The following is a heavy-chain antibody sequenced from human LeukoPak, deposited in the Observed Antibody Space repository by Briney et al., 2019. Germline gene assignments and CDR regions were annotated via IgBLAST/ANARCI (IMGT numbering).Heavy chain of an antibody. CDR1: GGSISSGGHS. D-gene: IGHD4-17*01. CDR2: IYHSGRT. CDR3: ARVGYGDFYFDY. Sequence: SETLSLTCAVSGGSISSGGHSWSWIRQPPGKGLEWIGCIYHSGRTYNNPSLKSRVTISVDRSKDQFSLNLISVTAADTAVYYCARVGYGDFYFDYWGQGTLVTVSS. J-gene: IGHJ4*02. V-gene: IGHV4-30-2*01.